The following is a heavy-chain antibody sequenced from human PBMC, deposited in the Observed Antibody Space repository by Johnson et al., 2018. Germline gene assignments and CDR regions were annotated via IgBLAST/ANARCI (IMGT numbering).Heavy chain of an antibody. CDR1: GFTFDDYA. CDR2: ISWNSGSI. J-gene: IGHJ6*02. Sequence: EVQLLESGGGLVQPGRSLRLSCAASGFTFDDYAMHWVRQAPGKGLEWVSGISWNSGSIGYADSVKGRFTISRDNAKNSLYLQVNSLRAGDTALYYCAKEMTVTTSYYGMDVWGQGTTVTVSS. D-gene: IGHD4-17*01. CDR3: AKEMTVTTSYYGMDV. V-gene: IGHV3-9*01.